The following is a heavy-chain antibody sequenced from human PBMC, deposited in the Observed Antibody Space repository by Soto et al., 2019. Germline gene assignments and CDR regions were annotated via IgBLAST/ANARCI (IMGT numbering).Heavy chain of an antibody. CDR2: TSYDGRDK. Sequence: QVQLVESGGGVVQPGASLRVSCVGSGFTFRSYVIHWVRQAPGKGLEWVALTSYDGRDKYYGDSVRGRFTISRDNSRNTVDLQMDSLTLEDTALYYCARWGTTGVLDVWGQGTLVSVSS. CDR1: GFTFRSYV. V-gene: IGHV3-30*19. D-gene: IGHD3-16*01. J-gene: IGHJ1*01. CDR3: ARWGTTGVLDV.